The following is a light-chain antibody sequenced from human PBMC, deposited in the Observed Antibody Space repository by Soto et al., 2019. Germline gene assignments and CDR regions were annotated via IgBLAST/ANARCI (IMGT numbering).Light chain of an antibody. Sequence: DIRVTQSPPTLSASVGDRVTITCRASQTITTWMAWYQQKPGKAPKLLVYDASTLQSGVATRFSGSGSGTEFTLTISSLQPDDFATYYCQQYNSYSGTFGQGTKVDIK. V-gene: IGKV1-5*01. J-gene: IGKJ1*01. CDR3: QQYNSYSGT. CDR2: DAS. CDR1: QTITTW.